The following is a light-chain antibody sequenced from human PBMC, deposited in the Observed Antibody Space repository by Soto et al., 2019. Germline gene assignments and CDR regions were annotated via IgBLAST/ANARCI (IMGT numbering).Light chain of an antibody. CDR2: RIA. Sequence: SSELTQPLSVSVALGQTARITCGGNNIASKNVHWYQQKPGQAPVLVIYRIANRPSGIPERFSGSNSGNTATLTISRAQAGDEADYYCQVWDSSTPVVFGGGTQLTVL. CDR3: QVWDSSTPVV. CDR1: NIASKN. J-gene: IGLJ2*01. V-gene: IGLV3-9*01.